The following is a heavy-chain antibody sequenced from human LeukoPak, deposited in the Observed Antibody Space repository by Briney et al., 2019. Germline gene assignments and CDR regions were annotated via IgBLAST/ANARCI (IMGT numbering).Heavy chain of an antibody. CDR3: ARWGGGNGDY. CDR1: GFTFSNYE. V-gene: IGHV3-48*03. D-gene: IGHD4-23*01. J-gene: IGHJ4*02. CDR2: ISGSGSTI. Sequence: GGSLRLSCAACGFTFSNYEMNWVRQAPGKGLEWVSYISGSGSTIYYADSVKGRFTISRDNAKNSLLLQMNSLRAEDTAVYYCARWGGGNGDYWGQGTLVTVSS.